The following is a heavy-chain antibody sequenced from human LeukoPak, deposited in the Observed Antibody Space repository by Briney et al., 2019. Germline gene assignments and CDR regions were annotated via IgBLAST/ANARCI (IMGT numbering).Heavy chain of an antibody. CDR1: GFTFSSYE. V-gene: IGHV3-48*01. J-gene: IGHJ4*02. Sequence: TGGSLRLSCAASGFTFSSYEMNWVRQAPGKGLEWVSYISSSSSTIYYADSVKGRFTISRDNAKNSLYLQMNSLRAEDTAVYYCASALIAAAGTGTYWGQGTLVTVSS. CDR2: ISSSSSTI. D-gene: IGHD6-13*01. CDR3: ASALIAAAGTGTY.